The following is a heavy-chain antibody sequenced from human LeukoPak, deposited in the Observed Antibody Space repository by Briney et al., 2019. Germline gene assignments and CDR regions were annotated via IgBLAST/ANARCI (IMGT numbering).Heavy chain of an antibody. D-gene: IGHD3-22*01. Sequence: PSETLSLTCTVSGGSISSYYWSWIRQPAGKGLEWIGRIYTSGSTSYNPSLKSRVTMSVDTSKNQCSLKLSSVTAADTAVYYCARGTYYYDQKPSLDYWGQGALVTVSS. CDR2: IYTSGST. CDR1: GGSISSYY. CDR3: ARGTYYYDQKPSLDY. J-gene: IGHJ4*02. V-gene: IGHV4-4*07.